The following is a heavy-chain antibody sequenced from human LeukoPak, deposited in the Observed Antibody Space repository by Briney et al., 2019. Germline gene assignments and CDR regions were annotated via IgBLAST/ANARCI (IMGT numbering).Heavy chain of an antibody. CDR3: AKGHRLCTSGNCNSQVDY. CDR2: VSASGAQT. D-gene: IGHD2-15*01. V-gene: IGHV3-23*01. CDR1: GFTFSSYG. Sequence: GGSLRLSCAASGFTFSSYGMHWVRQAPGKGLEWISTVSASGAQTYFADSVKGRFTISRDNSKSTLYLQMYSLRVEDTATYYCAKGHRLCTSGNCNSQVDYWGHGTLVTVSP. J-gene: IGHJ4*01.